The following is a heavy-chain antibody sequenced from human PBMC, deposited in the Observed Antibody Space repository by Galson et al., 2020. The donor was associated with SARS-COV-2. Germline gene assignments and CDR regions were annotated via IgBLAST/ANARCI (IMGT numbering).Heavy chain of an antibody. CDR2: IYTSGNT. Sequence: SETLSLTCTVSGASIRSGRYHWSWIRQPAGKGLESLGRIYTSGNTNYNPSLKSRVTISLDTSKNQSSLRLRSVTAADTAVYYCARGEFLAFYYYGMDVWGQGTTVTVSS. CDR1: GASIRSGRYH. D-gene: IGHD3-3*01. J-gene: IGHJ6*02. V-gene: IGHV4-61*02. CDR3: ARGEFLAFYYYGMDV.